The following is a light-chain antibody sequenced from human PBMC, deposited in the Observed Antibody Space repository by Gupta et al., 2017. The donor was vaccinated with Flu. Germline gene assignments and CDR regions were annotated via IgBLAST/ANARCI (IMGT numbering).Light chain of an antibody. CDR3: AAWDDSLNGSV. J-gene: IGLJ3*02. Sequence: QSVLTQPPSVSEAPRQMLTIPCSGSSSNIGNNAVNWYQQLPGKAPKLLVYYDDLLPSGVSDRFSGSKSGTSASLAISGLQAEDEADYYCAAWDDSLNGSVFGGGTKLTVL. V-gene: IGLV1-36*01. CDR2: YDD. CDR1: SSNIGNNA.